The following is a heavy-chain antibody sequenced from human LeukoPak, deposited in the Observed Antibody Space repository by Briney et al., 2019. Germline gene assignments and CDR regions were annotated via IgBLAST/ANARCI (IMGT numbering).Heavy chain of an antibody. V-gene: IGHV1-69*13. J-gene: IGHJ4*02. Sequence: ASVKVSCKASGGTFSSYAIGWVRQAPGQGLEWMGGIIPIFGTADYAQKFQGRVTITADESTSTAYMELSSLRSEDTAVYYCARSVCGSYCTFDYWGQGTLVTVSS. CDR3: ARSVCGSYCTFDY. CDR1: GGTFSSYA. D-gene: IGHD1-26*01. CDR2: IIPIFGTA.